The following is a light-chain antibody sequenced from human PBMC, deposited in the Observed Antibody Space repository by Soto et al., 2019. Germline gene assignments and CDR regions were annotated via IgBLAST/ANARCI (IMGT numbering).Light chain of an antibody. J-gene: IGKJ4*01. Sequence: DIQMTQSPSTLSASVGDRVTITCRASQSISSWLAWYQQKPGKAPNLLIFSASGLARGVPSRCSGSGSGTEFTLTISSLQPDDFATYYCQEYNGNSGLTFGGGTKVEIK. CDR2: SAS. CDR3: QEYNGNSGLT. V-gene: IGKV1-5*03. CDR1: QSISSW.